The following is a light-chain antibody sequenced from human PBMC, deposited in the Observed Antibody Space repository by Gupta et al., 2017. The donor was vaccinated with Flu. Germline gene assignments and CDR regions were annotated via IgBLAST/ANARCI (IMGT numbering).Light chain of an antibody. CDR1: QSVSSN. V-gene: IGKV3-11*01. Sequence: PATLSLSPGERATLACRASQSVSSNVAWYQQKTGQAPRLLIYDASNRATGIPARFSGRGSGTDFTLTISSLEPEDFAVYYCQQRSDWPLTFGGGTKVEIK. CDR3: QQRSDWPLT. CDR2: DAS. J-gene: IGKJ4*01.